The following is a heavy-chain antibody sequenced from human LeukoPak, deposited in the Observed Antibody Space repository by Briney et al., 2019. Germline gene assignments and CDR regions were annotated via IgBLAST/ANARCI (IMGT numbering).Heavy chain of an antibody. Sequence: ASVKVSCKSSGYSFNDYYIHWVRQAPGQGLEWVGWINPNSGGSNTAQKFHGRVSLTRDTSLKTVYMQLSGLKSDDTALYYCARGRVVTAVRNHFHNWGQGTLVTVSS. CDR1: GYSFNDYY. D-gene: IGHD2-21*02. V-gene: IGHV1-2*02. CDR2: INPNSGGS. J-gene: IGHJ4*02. CDR3: ARGRVVTAVRNHFHN.